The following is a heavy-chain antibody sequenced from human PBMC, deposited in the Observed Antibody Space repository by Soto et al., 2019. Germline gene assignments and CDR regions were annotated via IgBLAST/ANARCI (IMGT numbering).Heavy chain of an antibody. V-gene: IGHV1-18*01. Sequence: ASVKVSCKASGYTFTSYGISWVRQAPGQGLEWMGWISAYNGNTNYAQKLQGRVTMTTDTSTSTAYMELRSLRSDDTAVYYCARDLWRYSYGYYYYGMDVWGQGNTVTVSS. CDR3: ARDLWRYSYGYYYYGMDV. J-gene: IGHJ6*02. D-gene: IGHD5-18*01. CDR1: GYTFTSYG. CDR2: ISAYNGNT.